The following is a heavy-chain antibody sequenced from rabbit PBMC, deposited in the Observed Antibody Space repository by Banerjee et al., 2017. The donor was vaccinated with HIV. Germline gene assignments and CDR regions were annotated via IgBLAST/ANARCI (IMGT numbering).Heavy chain of an antibody. J-gene: IGHJ4*01. Sequence: QEQLVESGGGLVQPEGSLTLTCKASGFDFSSNAMCWVRQAPGKGLEWIACIYTGSGSALYVSWAKGRFTISKTSSTTVTLQMTSLTAADTATYFCARDLAAVTGWNFGLWGPGTLVTVS. D-gene: IGHD7-1*01. CDR3: ARDLAAVTGWNFGL. V-gene: IGHV1S45*01. CDR2: IYTGSGSA. CDR1: GFDFSSNA.